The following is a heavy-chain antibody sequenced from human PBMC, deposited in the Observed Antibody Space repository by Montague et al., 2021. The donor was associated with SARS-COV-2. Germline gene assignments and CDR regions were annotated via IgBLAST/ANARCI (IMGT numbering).Heavy chain of an antibody. CDR1: GFTFSSYA. CDR3: AKDPHYDFWSGYYFDY. Sequence: SRSLSCAASGFTFSSYAMSWVRQAPGKGLEWVSVIYSGGSSTYYADSVKGRFTISRDNSKNTLYLQMNSLRAEDTAVYYCAKDPHYDFWSGYYFDYWGQGTLVTVSS. D-gene: IGHD3-3*01. J-gene: IGHJ4*02. V-gene: IGHV3-23*03. CDR2: IYSGGSST.